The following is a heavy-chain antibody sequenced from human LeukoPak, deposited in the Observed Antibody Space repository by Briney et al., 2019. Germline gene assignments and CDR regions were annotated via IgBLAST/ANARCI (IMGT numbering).Heavy chain of an antibody. J-gene: IGHJ4*02. CDR2: IYSGGST. CDR1: GFTVSSNY. CDR3: ARDYSYDSFSDY. D-gene: IGHD3-22*01. Sequence: GGSLRLSCAASGFTVSSNYMSWVRQAPGKGLEWVSVIYSGGSTYYADSVKGRFTISRDNSKNTLYLQMNSLRAEDTAVYYCARDYSYDSFSDYWGQGTLVTVSS. V-gene: IGHV3-53*01.